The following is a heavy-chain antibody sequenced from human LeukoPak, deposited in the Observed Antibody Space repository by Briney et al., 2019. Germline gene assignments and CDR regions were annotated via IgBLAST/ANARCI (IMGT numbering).Heavy chain of an antibody. V-gene: IGHV3-23*01. J-gene: IGHJ4*02. CDR3: AKPSSAATPGY. D-gene: IGHD2-15*01. CDR2: ISASGGST. CDR1: GFTFSNYA. Sequence: GGSLRLSCAASGFTFSNYAMSWVRQAPGKGLEWVSGISASGGSTYCADAVKGRFTISKDNSKSTLYLQMNSLRADDTAVYYCAKPSSAATPGYWGQGTLVTVSS.